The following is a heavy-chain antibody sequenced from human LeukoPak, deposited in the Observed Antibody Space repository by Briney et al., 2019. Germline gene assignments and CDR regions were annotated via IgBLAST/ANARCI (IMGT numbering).Heavy chain of an antibody. CDR2: ISAYNGNT. D-gene: IGHD6-13*01. J-gene: IGHJ6*02. CDR3: ARDRIAAAGTYGMDV. Sequence: ASVKVSCKASGYTLTSYGISWVRQAPGQGLEWMGWISAYNGNTNYAQKLQGRVTMTTDTSTSTAYMELRSLRSDDTAVYYCARDRIAAAGTYGMDVWGQGTTVTVSS. CDR1: GYTLTSYG. V-gene: IGHV1-18*01.